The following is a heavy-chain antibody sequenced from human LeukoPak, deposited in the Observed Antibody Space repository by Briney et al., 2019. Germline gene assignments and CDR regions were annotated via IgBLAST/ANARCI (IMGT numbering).Heavy chain of an antibody. CDR2: VGGEGTTT. J-gene: IGHJ4*02. Sequence: GGSLRLSCAASGFTFSNYAMHWVRQAPGKGLEYVSAVGGEGTTTYYADSVKGRFTISRDNSRNTPDLQMGSLRDEDTAVYYCARRDSYSLDYWGQGTLVTVSS. CDR3: ARRDSYSLDY. V-gene: IGHV3-64*02. D-gene: IGHD2-15*01. CDR1: GFTFSNYA.